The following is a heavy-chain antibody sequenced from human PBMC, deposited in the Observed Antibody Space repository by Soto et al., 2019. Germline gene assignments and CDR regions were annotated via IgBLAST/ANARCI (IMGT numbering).Heavy chain of an antibody. J-gene: IGHJ5*02. CDR2: MNPNSGNT. Sequence: ASVKVSCKASGYTFTSYDINWVRQATGQGLEWMGWMNPNSGNTGYAQRFQGRVTMTRNTSISTAYLELGSLRSEDTAVYYCARGPFSRFLEWLSRGFDPWGQGTLVTVSS. CDR1: GYTFTSYD. V-gene: IGHV1-8*01. CDR3: ARGPFSRFLEWLSRGFDP. D-gene: IGHD3-3*01.